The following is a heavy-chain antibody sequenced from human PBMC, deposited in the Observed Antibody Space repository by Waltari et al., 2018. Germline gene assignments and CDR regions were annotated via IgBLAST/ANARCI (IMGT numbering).Heavy chain of an antibody. V-gene: IGHV3-30*18. CDR3: AKDRGGSSSYDTFDM. Sequence: QVQLVESGGGVVQPGKSLRLSCVASGFTFSDNGMHWVRQAPGKGLELVAGISYDGSNKYYPDAVKGRFTISRDNSKNTLYLQVNSLRAEDTAVYYCAKDRGGSSSYDTFDMWGQGTMVTVSS. CDR2: ISYDGSNK. CDR1: GFTFSDNG. D-gene: IGHD1-26*01. J-gene: IGHJ3*02.